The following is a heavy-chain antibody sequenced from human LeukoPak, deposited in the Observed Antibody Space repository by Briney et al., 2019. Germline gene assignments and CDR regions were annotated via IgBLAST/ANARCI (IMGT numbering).Heavy chain of an antibody. CDR2: ISYDDISYDGSNK. CDR1: GFTFSSYA. CDR3: ARDVVWSAYYTYPGYFDY. V-gene: IGHV3-30-3*01. Sequence: GRSLRLSCAVSGFTFSSYAMHWVRQAPGKGLEWVAVISYDDISYDGSNKYYADSVKGRFTISRDNSKNTLYLQMNSLRTEDTAVYFCARDVVWSAYYTYPGYFDYWGQGTLVTVSS. D-gene: IGHD3-3*01. J-gene: IGHJ4*02.